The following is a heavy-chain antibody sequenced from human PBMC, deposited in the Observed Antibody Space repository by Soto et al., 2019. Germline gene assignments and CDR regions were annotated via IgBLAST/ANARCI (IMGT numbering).Heavy chain of an antibody. J-gene: IGHJ4*02. D-gene: IGHD3-22*01. CDR1: GDSISSYY. CDR3: ALRSMAVVPEH. Sequence: QVQLQESGPGLVKPSETLSLTCAVSGDSISSYYCMWIRQPPGKGLESIGYLYYGRSANYNPSLNSRATLSVDTSTSQCSLTLSSMTAAATAVSYLALRSMAVVPEHWGQGTLVTVSS. CDR2: LYYGRSA. V-gene: IGHV4-59*01.